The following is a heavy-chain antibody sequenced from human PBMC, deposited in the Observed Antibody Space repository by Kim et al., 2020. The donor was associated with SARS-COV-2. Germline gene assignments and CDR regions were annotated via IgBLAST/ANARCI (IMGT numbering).Heavy chain of an antibody. D-gene: IGHD6-19*01. V-gene: IGHV4-34*01. CDR2: INHSGST. J-gene: IGHJ4*02. Sequence: SETLSLTCAVYGGSFSGYYWSWIRQPPGKGLEWIGEINHSGSTNYNPSLKSRVTISVDTSKNQFSLKLSSVTAADTAVYYCASPGYSSGWYLYYWGQGTLVTVSS. CDR3: ASPGYSSGWYLYY. CDR1: GGSFSGYY.